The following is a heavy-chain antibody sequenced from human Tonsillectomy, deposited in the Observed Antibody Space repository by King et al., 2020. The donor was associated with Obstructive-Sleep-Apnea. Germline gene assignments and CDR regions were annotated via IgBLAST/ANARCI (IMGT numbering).Heavy chain of an antibody. V-gene: IGHV4-30-4*07. Sequence: QLQESGPGLMKPSQTLSLTCAVSGGSISSGGYSWSWIRQPPGKGLEWIGYIFSSGRTYYNPSLKSRLTISVDTSKNQFSLKLTSVTAADTAVYFCARDGDYGDAWYFDLWGRGTLVTVSS. CDR1: GGSISSGGYS. CDR3: ARDGDYGDAWYFDL. D-gene: IGHD4-17*01. J-gene: IGHJ2*01. CDR2: IFSSGRT.